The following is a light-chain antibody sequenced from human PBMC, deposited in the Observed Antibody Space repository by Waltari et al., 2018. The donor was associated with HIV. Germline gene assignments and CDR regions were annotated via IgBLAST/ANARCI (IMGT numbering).Light chain of an antibody. Sequence: QSVFTQPPSLSATPGQQVTISCSGSSSNIAPNYVSWYQPFPSTVPKFLIYDNHKRSSGIPDRFSGSKSGTTATLDISGLQTGDEAHYYCGTGDTSLSAWIFGTGTKVTVL. CDR1: SSNIAPNY. CDR2: DNH. J-gene: IGLJ1*01. CDR3: GTGDTSLSAWI. V-gene: IGLV1-51*01.